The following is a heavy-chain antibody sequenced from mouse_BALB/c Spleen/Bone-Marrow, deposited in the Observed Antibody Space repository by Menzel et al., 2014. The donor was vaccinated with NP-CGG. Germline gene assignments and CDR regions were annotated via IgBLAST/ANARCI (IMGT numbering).Heavy chain of an antibody. Sequence: QVQLKQSGAELVRPGSSVKISCKASGYASSSYWMNWVKQRPGQGLEWIGQIYPGDGDTNYNGKFKGKATLTADKSSSTAYMQLSSLTSEDSAVYFCARTGNLAWFAYWGQGTLVTVSA. D-gene: IGHD2-1*01. CDR2: IYPGDGDT. CDR1: GYASSSYW. CDR3: ARTGNLAWFAY. V-gene: IGHV1-80*01. J-gene: IGHJ3*01.